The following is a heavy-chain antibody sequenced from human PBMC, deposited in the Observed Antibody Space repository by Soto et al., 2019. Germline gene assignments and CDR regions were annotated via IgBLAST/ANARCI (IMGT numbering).Heavy chain of an antibody. V-gene: IGHV4-30-4*01. J-gene: IGHJ4*02. CDR3: ARGGVDIVATAIDY. Sequence: SETLSLTCTVSGGSISSGDYYWSWIRQPPGKGLEWIGYIYYSGSTYYNPSLKSRVTISVDTSKNQFSLKLSSVTAADTAVYYCARGGVDIVATAIDYWGQGTLVTVSP. D-gene: IGHD5-12*01. CDR2: IYYSGST. CDR1: GGSISSGDYY.